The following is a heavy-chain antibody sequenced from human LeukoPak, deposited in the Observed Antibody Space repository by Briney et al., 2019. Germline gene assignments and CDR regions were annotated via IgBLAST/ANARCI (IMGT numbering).Heavy chain of an antibody. D-gene: IGHD3-10*01. CDR1: GFTFDDYA. CDR2: ISWDGGST. CDR3: AKGGYGSRSYYNFYYYGMDV. J-gene: IGHJ6*04. V-gene: IGHV3-43D*04. Sequence: PGGSLRLSCAASGFTFDDYAMHWVRQAPGKGLEWVSLISWDGGSTYYADSVKGRFTISRDNSKNSLYLQMNSLRAEDTALYYCAKGGYGSRSYYNFYYYGMDVWGKGTTVTVSS.